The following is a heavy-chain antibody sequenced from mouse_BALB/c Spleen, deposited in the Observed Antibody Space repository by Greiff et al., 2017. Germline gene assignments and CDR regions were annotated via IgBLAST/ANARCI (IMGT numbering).Heavy chain of an antibody. V-gene: IGHV5-17*02. Sequence: EVQVVESGGGLVQPGGSRKLSCAASGFTFSSFGMHWVRQAPEKGLEWVAYISSGSSTIYYADTVKGRFTISRDNPKNTLFLQMTSLRSEDTAMYYCARLITTVYYYAMDYWGQGTSVTVSS. J-gene: IGHJ4*01. CDR1: GFTFSSFG. CDR3: ARLITTVYYYAMDY. CDR2: ISSGSSTI. D-gene: IGHD2-4*01.